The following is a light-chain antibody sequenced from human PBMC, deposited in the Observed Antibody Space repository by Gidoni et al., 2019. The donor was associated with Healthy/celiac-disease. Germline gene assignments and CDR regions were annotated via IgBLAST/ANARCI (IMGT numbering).Light chain of an antibody. Sequence: DIQMSQAPSTLSASVGDRVTITCRASQSISSWLAWYQQKPGKAPKLLIYKASSLESGVPSRFSGSGSGTAFTLTISRLQPADFATYYCQQYNSYSSTFGQGTKLEIK. CDR3: QQYNSYSST. CDR1: QSISSW. CDR2: KAS. V-gene: IGKV1-5*03. J-gene: IGKJ2*01.